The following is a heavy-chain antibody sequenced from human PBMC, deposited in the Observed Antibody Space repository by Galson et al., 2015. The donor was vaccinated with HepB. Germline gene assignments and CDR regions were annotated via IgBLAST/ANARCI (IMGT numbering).Heavy chain of an antibody. D-gene: IGHD1-26*01. CDR2: ISSNGGST. CDR1: GFTFSSYA. J-gene: IGHJ4*02. CDR3: ARGKGRRGELLSEDFDY. Sequence: SLRLSCAASGFTFSSYAMHWVRQAPGKGLEYVSAISSNGGSTYYADSVKGRFTISRDNSKNTLYLQMGSLRAEDMAVYYCARGKGRRGELLSEDFDYWGQGTLVTVSS. V-gene: IGHV3-64*02.